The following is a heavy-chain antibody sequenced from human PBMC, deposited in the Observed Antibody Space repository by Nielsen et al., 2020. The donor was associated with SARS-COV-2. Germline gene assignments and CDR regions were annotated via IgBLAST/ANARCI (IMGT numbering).Heavy chain of an antibody. J-gene: IGHJ6*03. D-gene: IGHD1-26*01. V-gene: IGHV3-7*01. CDR2: IKQDGSEE. CDR3: AKGGATGGNYYYYMDV. Sequence: GESLKISCAASGFTFSSYWMTWVRQAPGKGLEWVANIKQDGSEEYYVDSVKGRFTKKSVYLQMNSLRAEDTAVYYCAKGGATGGNYYYYMDVWGKGTTVTVSS. CDR1: GFTFSSYW.